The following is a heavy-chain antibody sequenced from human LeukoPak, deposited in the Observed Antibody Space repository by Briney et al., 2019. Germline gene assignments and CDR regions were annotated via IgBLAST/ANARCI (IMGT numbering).Heavy chain of an antibody. Sequence: SETLSLTCAVYGGSFSGYYWSWIRQPPGKGLEWIGEINHSGSTNYNPSLKSRVTISVDTSKNQFSLKLSSVTAADTAVYYCARFPSGYCSSTSCYTGYYSYYGMDVWGQGTTVTVSS. V-gene: IGHV4-34*01. J-gene: IGHJ6*02. D-gene: IGHD2-2*02. CDR3: ARFPSGYCSSTSCYTGYYSYYGMDV. CDR2: INHSGST. CDR1: GGSFSGYY.